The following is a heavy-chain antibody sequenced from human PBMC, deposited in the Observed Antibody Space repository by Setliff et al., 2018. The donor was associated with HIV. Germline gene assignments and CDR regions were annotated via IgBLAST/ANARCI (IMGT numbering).Heavy chain of an antibody. D-gene: IGHD2-2*01. CDR2: IYYSGNT. Sequence: PSETLSLTCTVSGGSISSGGYYWSWIRLHPGRGLEWIGYIYYSGNTYYNPSLKSRLTISVDTSKNHFSLKLSSVTAADTAVYYCARAFCSSASCYGGGDAFDIWGQGTMVTVSS. J-gene: IGHJ3*02. CDR1: GGSISSGGYY. CDR3: ARAFCSSASCYGGGDAFDI. V-gene: IGHV4-31*03.